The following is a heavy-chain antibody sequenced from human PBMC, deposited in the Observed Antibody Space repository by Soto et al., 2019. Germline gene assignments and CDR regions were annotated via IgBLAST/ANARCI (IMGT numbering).Heavy chain of an antibody. CDR1: GFTFISYA. D-gene: IGHD3-3*01. J-gene: IGHJ6*02. V-gene: IGHV3-23*01. CDR2: ISGSGGST. CDR3: AKDLSGLRFLEGLSHSSYYYYGMDV. Sequence: GGSLRLSCAASGFTFISYAMSWGLQAPWKGLEWVSAISGSGGSTYYADSVKGRFTISRDNSKNTLYLQMNSLRAEDTAVYYCAKDLSGLRFLEGLSHSSYYYYGMDVWGQGPTVTVSS.